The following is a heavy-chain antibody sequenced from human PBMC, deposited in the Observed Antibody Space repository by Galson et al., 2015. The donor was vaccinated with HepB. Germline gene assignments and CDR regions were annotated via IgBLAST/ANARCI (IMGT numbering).Heavy chain of an antibody. V-gene: IGHV1-46*01. CDR2: INPSGGST. CDR1: GYTFTSYY. Sequence: SVKVSCKASGYTFTSYYMHWVRQAPGQGLEWMGIINPSGGSTSYAQKFQGRVTMTRDTSTSTVYMELSGLRSEDTAVYYCARDWNYYDSSGYPRASFDYWGQGTLVTVSS. D-gene: IGHD3-22*01. CDR3: ARDWNYYDSSGYPRASFDY. J-gene: IGHJ4*02.